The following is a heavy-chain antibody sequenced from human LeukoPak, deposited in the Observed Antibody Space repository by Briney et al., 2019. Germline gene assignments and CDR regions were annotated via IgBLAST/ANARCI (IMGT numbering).Heavy chain of an antibody. J-gene: IGHJ4*02. CDR1: GFTFSSYG. CDR2: IWYDGSNK. D-gene: IGHD3-10*01. V-gene: IGHV3-33*01. CDR3: AGGYGSGSYFDY. Sequence: GGSLRLSCAASGFTFSSYGMHWVRQAPGKGLEWVAVIWYDGSNKYYADSVKGRFTISRDNSKNTLYLQMNSLRAEDTAVYYCAGGYGSGSYFDYWGQGTLVTVSS.